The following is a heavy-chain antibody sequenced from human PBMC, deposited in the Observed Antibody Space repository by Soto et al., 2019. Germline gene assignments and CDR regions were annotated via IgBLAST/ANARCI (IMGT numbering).Heavy chain of an antibody. V-gene: IGHV1-69*13. Sequence: SVKVTCKASGGTFSSYAISWVRQAPGQGLEWMGGIIPIFGTANYAQKFQGRVTITADESTSTAYMELSSLRSEDTAVYYCARGAYSSSWYGDYFDYWGQGTLVTVSS. CDR2: IIPIFGTA. CDR3: ARGAYSSSWYGDYFDY. CDR1: GGTFSSYA. J-gene: IGHJ4*02. D-gene: IGHD6-13*01.